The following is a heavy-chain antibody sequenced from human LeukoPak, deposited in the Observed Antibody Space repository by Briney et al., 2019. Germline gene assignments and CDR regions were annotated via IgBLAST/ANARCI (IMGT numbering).Heavy chain of an antibody. V-gene: IGHV1-2*02. J-gene: IGHJ4*02. D-gene: IGHD6-13*01. CDR2: INPNSGGT. Sequence: ASVKVSCKASGYTFTGYYMRWVRQAPGQGLEWMGWINPNSGGTNYAQKFQGRVTMTRDTSISTAYMELSRLRSDDTAVYYCARDHSSSWYGEIDYWGQGTLVTVSS. CDR1: GYTFTGYY. CDR3: ARDHSSSWYGEIDY.